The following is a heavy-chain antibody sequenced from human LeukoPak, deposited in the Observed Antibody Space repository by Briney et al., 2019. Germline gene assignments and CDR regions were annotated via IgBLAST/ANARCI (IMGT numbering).Heavy chain of an antibody. V-gene: IGHV3-30*01. CDR1: GFTFSSYA. CDR2: ISYDGSNK. CDR3: ARDEGSSSPFDY. D-gene: IGHD6-13*01. Sequence: GGFLRLSCAASGFTFSSYAMHWVRQAPGKGLEWVAVISYDGSNKYYADTVKGRFTISRDKSKNTLYLQMNSLRAEDTAVYYFARDEGSSSPFDYWGQETLVTVSS. J-gene: IGHJ4*02.